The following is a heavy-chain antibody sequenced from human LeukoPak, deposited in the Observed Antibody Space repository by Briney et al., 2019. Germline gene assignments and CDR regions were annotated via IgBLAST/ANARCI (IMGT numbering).Heavy chain of an antibody. CDR1: GFTFTSYA. CDR2: ISGSGGST. V-gene: IGHV3-23*01. D-gene: IGHD1-26*01. J-gene: IGHJ4*02. CDR3: AKDPGSYKYFDY. Sequence: GGSLRLSCAASGFTFTSYAMSWVRQAPGKGLEWVSAISGSGGSTYYADSVKGRFTISRDISKNTLYLQMNSLRAEDTAVYYCAKDPGSYKYFDYWGQGTLVTVSS.